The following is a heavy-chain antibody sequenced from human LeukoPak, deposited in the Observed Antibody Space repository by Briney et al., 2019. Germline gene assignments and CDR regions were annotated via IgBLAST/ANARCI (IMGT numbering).Heavy chain of an antibody. CDR1: GYTFTSYA. J-gene: IGHJ4*02. V-gene: IGHV7-4-1*02. Sequence: ASVKVSCKASGYTFTSYAMNWVRQAPGQGLEWMGWINTNTGNPTYAQGFTGRFVFSLDTFVSTAYLQISSLKAEGTAVYYCTILPYDSSGYYTYFDYWGQGTLVTVSS. D-gene: IGHD3-22*01. CDR3: TILPYDSSGYYTYFDY. CDR2: INTNTGNP.